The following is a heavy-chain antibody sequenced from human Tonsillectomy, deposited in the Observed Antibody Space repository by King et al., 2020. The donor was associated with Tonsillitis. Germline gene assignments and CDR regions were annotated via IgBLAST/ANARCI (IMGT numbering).Heavy chain of an antibody. D-gene: IGHD3-16*01. J-gene: IGHJ4*02. CDR3: GRDGANYFDY. V-gene: IGHV4-30-2*01. CDR1: GGPISSGGYS. CDR2: IYHNGNT. Sequence: LQLQESGSGLVKPSQTLSLTCAVSGGPISSGGYSWSWIRQPPGKGLEWLGYIYHNGNTYYNPSLKSRVTISVDRSKNQFSLKLSSVTAADLAVDYCGRDGANYFDYWGQGTLVPVPS.